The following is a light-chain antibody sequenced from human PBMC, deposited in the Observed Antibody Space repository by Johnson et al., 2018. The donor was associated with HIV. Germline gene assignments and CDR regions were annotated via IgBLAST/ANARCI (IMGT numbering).Light chain of an antibody. V-gene: IGLV1-51*02. CDR3: GTWDNSLSTGGV. CDR2: ENN. J-gene: IGLJ1*01. Sequence: QSVLTQPPSVSAAPGQKVTISCSGSSSNIGNNYVSWYQQLPGTAPKLLIYENNMRPSGIPYRFSGSKSGTSATLGIAGLQTGDEADYYCGTWDNSLSTGGVFGTGTKVTVL. CDR1: SSNIGNNY.